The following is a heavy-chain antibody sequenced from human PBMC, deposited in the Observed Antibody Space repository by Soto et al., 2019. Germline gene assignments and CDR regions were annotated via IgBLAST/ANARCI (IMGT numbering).Heavy chain of an antibody. CDR3: ARDPPTGTTLDWADS. J-gene: IGHJ4*02. Sequence: LRLSCAASGFSFSSDSMGWVRQAPGKGLEWVSSISSSGSFKNYADSVKGRFTISRDNAKNSLYLQMSGLKDEDTAVYYCARDPPTGTTLDWADSWGQGTLVTVSS. D-gene: IGHD1-7*01. CDR1: GFSFSSDS. CDR2: ISSSGSFK. V-gene: IGHV3-21*01.